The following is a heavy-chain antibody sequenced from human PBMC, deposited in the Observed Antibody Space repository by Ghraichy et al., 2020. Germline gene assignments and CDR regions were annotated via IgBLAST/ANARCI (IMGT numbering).Heavy chain of an antibody. D-gene: IGHD6-13*01. Sequence: SETLSLTCTVSGGSISSSSYYWGWIRQPPGKGLEWIGSIYYSGSTYYNPSLKSRVTISVDTSKNQFSLKLSSVTAADTAVYYCASPALHYGYSSSWYSDAFDIWGQGTMVTVSS. CDR1: GGSISSSSYY. J-gene: IGHJ3*02. CDR3: ASPALHYGYSSSWYSDAFDI. CDR2: IYYSGST. V-gene: IGHV4-39*01.